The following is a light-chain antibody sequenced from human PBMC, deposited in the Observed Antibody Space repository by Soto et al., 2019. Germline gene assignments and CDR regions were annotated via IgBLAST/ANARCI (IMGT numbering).Light chain of an antibody. CDR3: QSYDNSIRV. J-gene: IGLJ2*01. Sequence: NFMLTQPHSVSESPGKTVTISCTRSSGSIASNYVQWYQQRPGSAPTTVIYEDNQRPSGVPDRFSGSIDSSSNSASLTISGLKTEDEADYYCQSYDNSIRVFGGGTKVTVL. CDR2: EDN. V-gene: IGLV6-57*04. CDR1: SGSIASNY.